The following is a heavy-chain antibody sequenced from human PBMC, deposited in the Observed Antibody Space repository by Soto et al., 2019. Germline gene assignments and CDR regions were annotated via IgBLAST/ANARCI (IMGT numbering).Heavy chain of an antibody. V-gene: IGHV3-23*01. J-gene: IGHJ6*02. CDR1: GFTFRNYG. CDR2: ISGNGGDI. D-gene: IGHD2-2*01. Sequence: EVQLLESGGALVQPGGSLRLSCAASGFTFRNYGMSWVRQAPGKGLEWVSRISGNGGDINYADSVKGRFTISRDNSKNTLYLQMNSPRAEDTAVYYCAKRGDIVEVSRTFVGYGMDVWGQGTTVTVSS. CDR3: AKRGDIVEVSRTFVGYGMDV.